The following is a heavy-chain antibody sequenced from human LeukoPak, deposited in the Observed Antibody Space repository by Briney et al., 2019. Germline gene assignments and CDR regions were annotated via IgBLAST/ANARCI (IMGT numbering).Heavy chain of an antibody. Sequence: GGSLRLSCAASGFTFSSYAMHWVRQAPGKGLVWVSRIHSDGSSTTSADSVKGRFTISRDNAENTLYLQMNSLRAEDTAVYFCARGNAHAFDIWGQGTMVTVSS. CDR1: GFTFSSYA. D-gene: IGHD1-1*01. V-gene: IGHV3-74*01. J-gene: IGHJ3*02. CDR2: IHSDGSST. CDR3: ARGNAHAFDI.